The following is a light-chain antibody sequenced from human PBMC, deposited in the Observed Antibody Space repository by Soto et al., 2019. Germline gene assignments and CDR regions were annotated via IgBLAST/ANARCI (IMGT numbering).Light chain of an antibody. V-gene: IGKV3-11*01. J-gene: IGKJ2*01. CDR1: QRITSY. Sequence: EIVMTQSPATLSVSPGERATLSCRASQRITSYLAWYQQRPGQAPRLLMYDATNRASGVPARFSGSKSGTDFTLTISSLQPEDFAVYFCQQRSDWQYTFGQGTKVDI. CDR2: DAT. CDR3: QQRSDWQYT.